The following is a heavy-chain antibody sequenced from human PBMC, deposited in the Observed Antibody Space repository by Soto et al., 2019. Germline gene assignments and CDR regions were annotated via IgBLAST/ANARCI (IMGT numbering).Heavy chain of an antibody. J-gene: IGHJ4*02. V-gene: IGHV1-2*04. CDR1: GYTFTGYY. CDR2: INPNSGGT. Sequence: QVQLVQSGAEVKKPGASVKVSCKASGYTFTGYYMHWVRQAPGQGLEWMGWINPNSGGTNYAQKFQGWFTMTRDTSISTAYMELSRLRSDDTAVYYCARERLGYCSGGSCQRLYYFDYWGQGTLVTVSS. D-gene: IGHD2-15*01. CDR3: ARERLGYCSGGSCQRLYYFDY.